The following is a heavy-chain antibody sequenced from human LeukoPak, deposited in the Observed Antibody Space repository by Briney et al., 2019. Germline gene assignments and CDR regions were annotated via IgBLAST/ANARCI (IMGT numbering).Heavy chain of an antibody. CDR2: INQDGSEK. CDR1: GFTFSRYW. V-gene: IGHV3-7*01. Sequence: GGSLRLSCAASGFTFSRYWMSWVRQAPGKGLEWVANINQDGSEKYYVDSVKGRFTISRDKSKDTLFLQMNSLRAEDTAVYYCAVGGSYYEVDYWGQGTQVTVSS. D-gene: IGHD1-26*01. J-gene: IGHJ4*02. CDR3: AVGGSYYEVDY.